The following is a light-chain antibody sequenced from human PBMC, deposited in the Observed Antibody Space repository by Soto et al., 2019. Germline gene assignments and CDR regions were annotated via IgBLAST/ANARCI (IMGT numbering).Light chain of an antibody. CDR3: QQYHYWPYT. Sequence: VLTQSPATLSVSPGERVTLSCRASQSVSSLLAWYQQKPGQAPRLLIYSTSTRATGIPARCSGSGSGTEFTLTISSLQSEDFAIYYCQQYHYWPYTFGQGTNLEIK. V-gene: IGKV3-15*01. J-gene: IGKJ2*01. CDR2: STS. CDR1: QSVSSL.